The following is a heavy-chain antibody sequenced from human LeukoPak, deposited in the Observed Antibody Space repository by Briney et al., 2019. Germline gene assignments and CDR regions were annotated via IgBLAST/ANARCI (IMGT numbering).Heavy chain of an antibody. Sequence: ASVKVSCKVSGYTLTELSMHWVRQAPGKGLEWMGGFDPEDGETIYAQKFQGRVTITADKSTSTAYMELSSLRSEDTAVYYCASAVLAGDAFDIWGQGTMVTVSS. V-gene: IGHV1-24*01. CDR1: GYTLTELS. J-gene: IGHJ3*02. CDR2: FDPEDGET. CDR3: ASAVLAGDAFDI. D-gene: IGHD6-13*01.